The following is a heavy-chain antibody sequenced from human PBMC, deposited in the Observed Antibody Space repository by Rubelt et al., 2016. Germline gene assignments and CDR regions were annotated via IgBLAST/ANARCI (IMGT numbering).Heavy chain of an antibody. Sequence: QVQLQQWGAGLLKPSETLSLTCAINDGSFSGYYWSWIRQPPGKGLEWIGEIHPSGSTDYNPSLKSRVTTSTDTSKSQCCLKLSSVTAADTAVYYCARVRGPSPWGQGTLVTGSS. J-gene: IGHJ5*02. CDR1: DGSFSGYY. D-gene: IGHD5-12*01. CDR3: ARVRGPSP. CDR2: IHPSGST. V-gene: IGHV4-34*01.